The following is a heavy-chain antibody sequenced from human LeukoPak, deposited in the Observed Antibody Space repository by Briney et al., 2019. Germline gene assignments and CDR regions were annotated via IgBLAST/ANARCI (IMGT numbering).Heavy chain of an antibody. Sequence: SQTLSLTCTVSGGSISSGSYYWSWIRQPAGKGLEWIGRIYTSGSTNYNPSLKSRVTISVDTSKNQFSLKLSSVTAADTAVYYCARSTGQSYYDSSGYGYYGYWGQGTLVTVSS. J-gene: IGHJ4*02. D-gene: IGHD3-22*01. CDR3: ARSTGQSYYDSSGYGYYGY. CDR2: IYTSGST. V-gene: IGHV4-61*02. CDR1: GGSISSGSYY.